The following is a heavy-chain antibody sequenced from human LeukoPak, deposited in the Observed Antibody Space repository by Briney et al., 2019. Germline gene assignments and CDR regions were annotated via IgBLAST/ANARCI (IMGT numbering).Heavy chain of an antibody. D-gene: IGHD5-24*01. CDR3: ARDREMGTIRHCFDV. CDR1: GFTFSVDS. Sequence: GGSLTLSWAASGFTFSVDSTNCVPETPGKSLEWGSSISTSSSYLYSTHPAKGRFTGSRDHAKNSPFLHMNIRRAEDTPLYYCARDREMGTIRHCFDVWGQGTIVSVSS. J-gene: IGHJ3*01. V-gene: IGHV3-21*01. CDR2: ISTSSSYL.